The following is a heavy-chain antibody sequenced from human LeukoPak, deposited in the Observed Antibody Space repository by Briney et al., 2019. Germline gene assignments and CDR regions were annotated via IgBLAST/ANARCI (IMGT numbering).Heavy chain of an antibody. CDR1: GYTFTGYY. J-gene: IGHJ4*02. CDR2: INPNSGGT. D-gene: IGHD2-2*03. CDR3: ASSLDIVVVPAAISLDY. Sequence: GASVKVSCKASGYTFTGYYMHWVRQTPGQGLEWMEWINPNSGGTSYAQKFQGRVTMTRDTSISTAYMELSRLRSGDTAVYYCASSLDIVVVPAAISLDYWGQGTLVTVSS. V-gene: IGHV1-2*02.